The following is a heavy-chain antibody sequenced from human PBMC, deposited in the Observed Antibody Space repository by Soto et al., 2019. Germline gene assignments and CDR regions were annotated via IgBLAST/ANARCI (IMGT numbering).Heavy chain of an antibody. D-gene: IGHD6-13*01. CDR2: ISAYNGNT. CDR1: GYTFTSYG. J-gene: IGHJ6*02. V-gene: IGHV1-18*04. Sequence: ASVKVSCKASGYTFTSYGISWVRQAPGQGLEWMGWISAYNGNTNYAQTLQGRVTMTTDTSTSTAYMELRSLRSDNTAVYYGARDPGIAAAGTLTYDYYCRDVWGQGTTVTASS. CDR3: ARDPGIAAAGTLTYDYYCRDV.